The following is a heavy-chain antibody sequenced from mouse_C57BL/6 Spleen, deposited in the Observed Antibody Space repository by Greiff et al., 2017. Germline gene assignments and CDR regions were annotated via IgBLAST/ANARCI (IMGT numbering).Heavy chain of an antibody. CDR2: INPNNGGT. V-gene: IGHV1-26*01. J-gene: IGHJ2*01. CDR3: ARGNYDGFDY. CDR1: GYTFTDYY. D-gene: IGHD2-4*01. Sequence: EVQLQQSGPELVKPGASVKISCEASGYTFTDYYMNWVQQTHGKSLEWIGDINPNNGGTSYNQTLKGKATLTVDKSASTAYMERRSLTSEDSAVYYCARGNYDGFDYWGQGTTVTVSA.